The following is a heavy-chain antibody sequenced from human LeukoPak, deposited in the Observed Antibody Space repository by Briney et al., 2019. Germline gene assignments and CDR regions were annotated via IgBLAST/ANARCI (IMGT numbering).Heavy chain of an antibody. CDR2: INPNSGGT. Sequence: ASVKVSCKASGYTFTGYYMHWVRQAPGQGLEWIGRINPNSGGTNYAQKFQGRVTMTRDTSISTAYMELSRLRSDDTAVYYCARRALTTVTTNPFDYWGQGTLVTVSS. CDR1: GYTFTGYY. D-gene: IGHD4-17*01. CDR3: ARRALTTVTTNPFDY. V-gene: IGHV1-2*06. J-gene: IGHJ4*02.